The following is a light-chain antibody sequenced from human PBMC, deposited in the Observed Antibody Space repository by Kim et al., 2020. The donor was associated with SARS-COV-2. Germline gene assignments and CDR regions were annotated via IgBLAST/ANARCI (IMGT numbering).Light chain of an antibody. CDR3: QQYGSS. CDR1: QSVSSSY. Sequence: TLSWSPGERATLSCRTSQSVSSSYLAWYHQKPGQAPRLLIYGASSRATGIPDRFSGSGSGTNFTLTISRLEPEDFAVYFCQQYGSSFGQGTKLEI. J-gene: IGKJ2*01. CDR2: GAS. V-gene: IGKV3-20*01.